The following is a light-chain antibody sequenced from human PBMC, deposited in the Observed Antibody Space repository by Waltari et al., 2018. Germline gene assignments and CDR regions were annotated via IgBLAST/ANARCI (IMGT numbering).Light chain of an antibody. J-gene: IGKJ1*01. CDR1: QSVSRA. CDR3: QHYVRLPVT. Sequence: EIVLTQSPGTLSLSPGERVTPSCRASQSVSRALAWYHQKPGQAPRLLIHGASNRATGIPDRFSGSGSGTDFRLTISRLEPEDFAVYYCQHYVRLPVTFGQGTKVEIK. CDR2: GAS. V-gene: IGKV3-20*01.